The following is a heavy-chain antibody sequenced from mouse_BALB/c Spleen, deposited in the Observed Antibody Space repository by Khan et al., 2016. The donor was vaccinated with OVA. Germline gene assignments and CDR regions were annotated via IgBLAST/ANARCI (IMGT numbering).Heavy chain of an antibody. CDR2: ISSGGTYT. J-gene: IGHJ4*01. CDR1: GFTFSRYT. Sequence: EVELVESGGGLVKPGGSLKLSCAASGFTFSRYTMSWVRQTPEKRLEWVATISSGGTYTYYVDSMEGRFTLSRDNAKNTLYLEMTSLKSEDTAIYYCTRGEGYYGNPYAIDFWGQGTSVTVSS. CDR3: TRGEGYYGNPYAIDF. D-gene: IGHD2-1*01. V-gene: IGHV5-6-4*01.